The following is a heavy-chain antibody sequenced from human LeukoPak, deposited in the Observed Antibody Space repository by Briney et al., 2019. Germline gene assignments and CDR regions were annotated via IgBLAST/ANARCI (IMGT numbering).Heavy chain of an antibody. D-gene: IGHD6-19*01. CDR2: ISYDGSNK. J-gene: IGHJ4*02. V-gene: IGHV3-30*12. CDR1: GFTFSNYG. CDR3: ARPIAVADRGTDYFDY. Sequence: GRSLRLSCAASGFTFSNYGMHWVRQAPGKGLEWVAVISYDGSNKYYADSVKGRFTISRDNSKNTLYLQMNSLRAEDTAVYYCARPIAVADRGTDYFDYRGQGTLVTVSS.